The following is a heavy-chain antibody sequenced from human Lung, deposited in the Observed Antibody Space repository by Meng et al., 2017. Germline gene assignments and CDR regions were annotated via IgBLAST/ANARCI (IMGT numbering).Heavy chain of an antibody. J-gene: IGHJ2*01. CDR1: GCSISSSNYY. Sequence: DSGPGLVKPSQTLSLTCTVSGCSISSSNYYWSWIRQPPGKGLEWSGHIDNSGSTYYNPSLQSRITISVDTSKNQFSLKLSSVTAADTAVYYCARGQKGYFDLWGRGTLVTVSS. V-gene: IGHV4-30-4*01. CDR3: ARGQKGYFDL. CDR2: IDNSGST.